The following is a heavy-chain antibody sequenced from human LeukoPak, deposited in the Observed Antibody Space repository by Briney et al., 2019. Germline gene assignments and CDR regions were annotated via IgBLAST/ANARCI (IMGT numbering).Heavy chain of an antibody. CDR1: GFTFSSYA. D-gene: IGHD2-15*01. CDR2: ISYDGSNK. V-gene: IGHV3-30-3*01. J-gene: IGHJ3*02. CDR3: ARDWGDIVAPDDALDI. Sequence: PGRSLRLSCAASGFTFSSYAMHWVRQAPGKGLEWVAVISYDGSNKYYADSVKGRFTISRDNSKNTLYLQMNSLRAEDTAVYYCARDWGDIVAPDDALDIWGQGTMVTVSS.